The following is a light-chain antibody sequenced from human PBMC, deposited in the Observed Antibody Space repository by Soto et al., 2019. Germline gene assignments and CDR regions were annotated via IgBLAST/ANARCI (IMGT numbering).Light chain of an antibody. CDR1: SSDLTYNS. CDR3: SSSTPTRGLV. CDR2: DVS. J-gene: IGLJ1*01. Sequence: ALTQPASGSGSLGQSISISCTEDSSDLTYNSVSWYQHHPHKAPKLIIYDVSYRPSGVSTRFSGSQSAGSASLTISGLQAADEADYYCSSSTPTRGLVFGSGTKVTVL. V-gene: IGLV2-14*01.